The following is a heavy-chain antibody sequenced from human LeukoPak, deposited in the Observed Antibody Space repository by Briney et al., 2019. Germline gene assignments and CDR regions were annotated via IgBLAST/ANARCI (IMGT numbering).Heavy chain of an antibody. CDR3: VRDGSGSCFPHWFDP. J-gene: IGHJ5*02. V-gene: IGHV3-21*01. CDR2: ISSSPSNI. D-gene: IGHD3-10*01. CDR1: GFIFSYYS. Sequence: GGSLRLSCAASGFIFSYYSMNWVRQAPGKGLEWVSSISSSPSNIYYADSLKGRFTISRDDAKNSLCLQMSSLRAEDTAVYYCVRDGSGSCFPHWFDPWGQGTLVIVSS.